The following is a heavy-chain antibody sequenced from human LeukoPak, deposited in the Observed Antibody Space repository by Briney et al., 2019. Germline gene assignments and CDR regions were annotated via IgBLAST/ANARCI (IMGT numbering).Heavy chain of an antibody. V-gene: IGHV3-23*01. CDR2: ISGSGGST. J-gene: IGHJ3*02. CDR1: GFTFSSYG. Sequence: GGSLSLSCAASGFTFSSYGMSWVRQAPGKGLEWVSAISGSGGSTYYADPVKGRFTISRDNSKNTLYLQMNSLRAEDTAVYYCAKDAPYYDSSGYYPDAFDIWGEGTMVTVSS. D-gene: IGHD3-22*01. CDR3: AKDAPYYDSSGYYPDAFDI.